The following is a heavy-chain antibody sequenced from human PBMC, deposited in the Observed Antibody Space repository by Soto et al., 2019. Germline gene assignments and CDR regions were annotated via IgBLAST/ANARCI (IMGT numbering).Heavy chain of an antibody. CDR1: GYTFTSHY. CDR2: VNPSGGST. CDR3: ARELNCGGDCYYYYGMDV. V-gene: IGHV1-46*01. J-gene: IGHJ6*02. Sequence: GASVKVSCKPSGYTFTSHYMHWVRQAHGQGLEWMGIVNPSGGSTTYAEKFQGRVTITRDTSTSTVYMEVSSLRSEDTAVYYCARELNCGGDCYYYYGMDVWGQGTTVTVSS. D-gene: IGHD2-21*02.